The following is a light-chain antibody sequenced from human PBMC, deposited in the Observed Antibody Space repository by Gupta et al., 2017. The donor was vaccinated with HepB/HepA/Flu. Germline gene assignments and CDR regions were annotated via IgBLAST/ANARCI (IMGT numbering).Light chain of an antibody. CDR1: QGISSY. CDR2: AAS. J-gene: IGKJ2*01. CDR3: QQLNYTGT. V-gene: IGKV1-9*01. Sequence: DIQLTQSPSFLSASVGDRVTITCRASQGISSYLAWYQQKPGKAPKLMIYAASTGKRGVTSRFSGSGDGKEFTLKSSSRQNEDCANYYWQQLNYTGTFDQGTKMEIK.